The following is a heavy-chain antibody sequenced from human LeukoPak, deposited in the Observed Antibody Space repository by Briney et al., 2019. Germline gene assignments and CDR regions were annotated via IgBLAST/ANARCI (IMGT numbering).Heavy chain of an antibody. Sequence: GGSLRLSGVSSGFTFSNYGMHWVRQAPGKGLEWVALIWHDGSNKYYADSVRGRVTISRDNSKNTLYLQMNSLTAEDTAVYFCAKDGDAYIEYYYYYMDVWGKGTTVTVSS. J-gene: IGHJ6*03. V-gene: IGHV3-33*06. D-gene: IGHD5-24*01. CDR1: GFTFSNYG. CDR3: AKDGDAYIEYYYYYMDV. CDR2: IWHDGSNK.